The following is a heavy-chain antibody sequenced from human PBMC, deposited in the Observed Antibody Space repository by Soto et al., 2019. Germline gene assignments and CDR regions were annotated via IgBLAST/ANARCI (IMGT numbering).Heavy chain of an antibody. Sequence: RLSCAASGFTFSSYEMNWVRQAPGKGLEWVSYISSSGSTIYYADSVKGRFTISRDNAKNSMYLQMNSLRAEDTAVYYCARGFCGGDCYFDYWGQGTLVTVSS. V-gene: IGHV3-48*03. CDR3: ARGFCGGDCYFDY. D-gene: IGHD2-21*02. CDR1: GFTFSSYE. CDR2: ISSSGSTI. J-gene: IGHJ4*02.